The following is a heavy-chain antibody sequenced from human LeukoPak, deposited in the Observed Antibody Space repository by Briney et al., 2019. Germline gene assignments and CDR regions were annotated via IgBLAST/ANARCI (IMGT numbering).Heavy chain of an antibody. CDR1: GFTFSSYW. CDR3: ARASIAVAAGLQY. D-gene: IGHD6-19*01. CDR2: ISSTSSYI. J-gene: IGHJ4*02. V-gene: IGHV3-21*01. Sequence: GGSLRLSCAVSGFTFSSYWMHWVRQAPGKGLEWVSSISSTSSYIYYADSVKGRFTISRDNAKNSMYLQMNSLRAEDTAVYYCARASIAVAAGLQYWGQGTLVTVSS.